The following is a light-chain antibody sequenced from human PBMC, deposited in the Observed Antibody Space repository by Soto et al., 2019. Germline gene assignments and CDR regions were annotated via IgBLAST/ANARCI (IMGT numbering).Light chain of an antibody. Sequence: EVVLTQSTGTLSLSPGKRATLSCRASQSISSSYLAWYQQKPGQAPRLLLYGASTRATGIPVRFSGSGSGTEFTLTISSLQSEDFAVYYCQQYNNWPLPFGQRTLPAV. CDR3: QQYNNWPLP. CDR2: GAS. J-gene: IGKJ5*01. CDR1: QSISSSY. V-gene: IGKV3-15*01.